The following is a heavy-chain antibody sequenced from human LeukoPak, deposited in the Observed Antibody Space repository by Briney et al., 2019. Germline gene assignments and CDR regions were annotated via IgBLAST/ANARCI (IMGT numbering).Heavy chain of an antibody. J-gene: IGHJ4*02. CDR2: INHSGST. CDR1: GGSFSGYY. Sequence: SETLSLTCAVYGGSFSGYYWSWIRQPPGKGLEWIGEINHSGSTNYNPSLKSRVTISVDTSKNQFSRKLSSVTAADTAVYYCARKYSGYDPPDYWGQGTLVTVSS. CDR3: ARKYSGYDPPDY. V-gene: IGHV4-34*01. D-gene: IGHD5-12*01.